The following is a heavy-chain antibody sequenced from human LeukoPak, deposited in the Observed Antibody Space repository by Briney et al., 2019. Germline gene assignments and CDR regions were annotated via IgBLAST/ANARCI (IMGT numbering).Heavy chain of an antibody. Sequence: KPSETPSLTCAVYGESFSGYYWSWIRQPPGKGLEWIGSIYYSGSTYYNPSLKSRVTISVDTSKNQFSLKLSSVTAADTAVYYCARQKKYYYDSRGTGWFDPWGQGTLVTVSS. CDR1: GESFSGYY. CDR2: IYYSGST. V-gene: IGHV4-34*01. CDR3: ARQKKYYYDSRGTGWFDP. J-gene: IGHJ5*02. D-gene: IGHD3-22*01.